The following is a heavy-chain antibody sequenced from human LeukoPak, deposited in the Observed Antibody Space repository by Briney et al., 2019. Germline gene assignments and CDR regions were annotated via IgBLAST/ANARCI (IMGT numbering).Heavy chain of an antibody. D-gene: IGHD6-6*01. CDR3: ARTLYSSSSGQPFDY. CDR1: GGTFSSYA. J-gene: IGHJ4*02. Sequence: ASVKVSCKASGGTFSSYAISWVRQAPGQGLEWMGRIIPILGIANYAQKFQGRVTITADKSTSTAYMELSSLRSEDTAVYYCARTLYSSSSGQPFDYWGQGTLVTVSS. V-gene: IGHV1-69*04. CDR2: IIPILGIA.